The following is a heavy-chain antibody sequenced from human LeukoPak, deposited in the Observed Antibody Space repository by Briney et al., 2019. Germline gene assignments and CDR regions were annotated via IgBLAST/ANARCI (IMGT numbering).Heavy chain of an antibody. J-gene: IGHJ3*02. CDR3: ARDHTAGYSNLPDAFDI. CDR2: ISAYNGNT. D-gene: IGHD6-13*01. CDR1: GYTFTSYG. V-gene: IGHV1-18*01. Sequence: ASVKVSCKASGYTFTSYGISWVRQAPGQGHEWMGWISAYNGNTNYAQKLQGRVTMTTDTSTSTAYMELRSLRSDDTAVYYCARDHTAGYSNLPDAFDIWGQGTMVTVSS.